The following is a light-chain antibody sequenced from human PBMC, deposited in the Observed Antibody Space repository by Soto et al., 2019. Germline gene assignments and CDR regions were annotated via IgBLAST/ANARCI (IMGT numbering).Light chain of an antibody. CDR1: SSDVGGYNY. Sequence: QSALTQPASVSGSPGQSITISCTGTSSDVGGYNYVSWYQQHPGKAPKLMIYEVSNRPSGVSNRFSGSKSDNTASLTISGLQAEDEAEYYCSSYTSSNTPVVFGGGTKLTVL. CDR3: SSYTSSNTPVV. CDR2: EVS. J-gene: IGLJ2*01. V-gene: IGLV2-14*01.